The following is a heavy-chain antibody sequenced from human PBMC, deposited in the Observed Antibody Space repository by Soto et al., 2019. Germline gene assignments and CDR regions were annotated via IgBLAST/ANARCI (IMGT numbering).Heavy chain of an antibody. V-gene: IGHV1-18*01. J-gene: IGHJ2*01. Sequence: QVQLVQSGGDVKKPGASVKVSCKASGYTFSNNGITWVRQAPGQGLEWMGWINPYNGNTNYAQNFQGRDSMTTDTSTSTHYMELRSLRSDDTAVYYCARTRCDISCYYYWYCDRWGRGTLVTVSS. CDR2: INPYNGNT. CDR1: GYTFSNNG. CDR3: ARTRCDISCYYYWYCDR. D-gene: IGHD3-22*01.